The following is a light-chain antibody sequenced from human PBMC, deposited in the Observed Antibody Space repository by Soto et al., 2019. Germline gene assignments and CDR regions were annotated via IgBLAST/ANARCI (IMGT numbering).Light chain of an antibody. CDR3: QQYSSSPLT. CDR1: QSVRSSH. J-gene: IGKJ4*01. V-gene: IGKV3-20*01. CDR2: GAS. Sequence: EIVLTQSPGTLSLSPGERATLSCRASQSVRSSHLAWYQQKPGQAPRLLIYGASSRATGIPDRFSGSGSGTDFTLTISRLEPEDFAVYHCQQYSSSPLTFGGGTK.